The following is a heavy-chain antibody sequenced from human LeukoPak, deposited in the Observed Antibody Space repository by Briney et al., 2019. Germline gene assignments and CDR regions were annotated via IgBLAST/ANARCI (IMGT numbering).Heavy chain of an antibody. V-gene: IGHV1-69*04. Sequence: GASVKVSCKASGHTFTSYDINWVRQATGQGLEWMGRIIPILGIANYAQKFQGRVTITADKSTSTAYMELSSLRSEDTAVYYCARGTGRHYYYYYGMDVWGQGTTVTVSS. J-gene: IGHJ6*02. CDR3: ARGTGRHYYYYYGMDV. CDR1: GHTFTSYD. CDR2: IIPILGIA.